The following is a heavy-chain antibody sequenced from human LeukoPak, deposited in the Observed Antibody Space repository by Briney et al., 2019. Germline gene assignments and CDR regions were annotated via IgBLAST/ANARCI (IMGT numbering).Heavy chain of an antibody. J-gene: IGHJ5*02. D-gene: IGHD4-11*01. CDR2: IYYSGNT. CDR1: GGSITNYY. CDR3: ARGQDDYSSFYTWFDP. V-gene: IGHV4-59*06. Sequence: SETLSLTCTVSGGSITNYYWSWIRQPPGKGLEWIGYIYYSGNTYYSPSLKSRLTISIDTPKNQFSLKLSSVTAADTAVYYCARGQDDYSSFYTWFDPWGQGTLVTVSS.